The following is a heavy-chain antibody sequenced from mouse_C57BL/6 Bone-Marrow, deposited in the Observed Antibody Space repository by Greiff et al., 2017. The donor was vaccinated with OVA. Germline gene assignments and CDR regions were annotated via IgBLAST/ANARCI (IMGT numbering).Heavy chain of an antibody. CDR2: IDPETGGT. CDR1: GYTFTDYE. Sequence: QVQLQQSGAELVRPGASVTLSCKASGYTFTDYEMHWVKQTPVHGLEWIGAIDPETGGTAYNQKFKGKAILTADKSSSTAYMELRSLTSEDSAVYYCARSPYYYGSSYVGYFDVWGTGTTVTVSS. J-gene: IGHJ1*03. D-gene: IGHD1-1*01. V-gene: IGHV1-15*01. CDR3: ARSPYYYGSSYVGYFDV.